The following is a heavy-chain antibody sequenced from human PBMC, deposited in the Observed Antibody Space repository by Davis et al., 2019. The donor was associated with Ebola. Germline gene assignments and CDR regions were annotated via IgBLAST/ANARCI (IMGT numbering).Heavy chain of an antibody. CDR2: VYYSGGT. V-gene: IGHV4-39*07. CDR3: ARDKGGYYGSGSQGSPFDS. J-gene: IGHJ4*02. D-gene: IGHD3-10*01. CDR1: GGSISGSNDY. Sequence: PSETLSLTCSVSGGSISGSNDYWGWIRQPPGKGLEWIGSVYYSGGTHYNPSLKSRLTISVDTSKNQFSLKLSSVTAADTAVYYCARDKGGYYGSGSQGSPFDSWGQGTLVAVSS.